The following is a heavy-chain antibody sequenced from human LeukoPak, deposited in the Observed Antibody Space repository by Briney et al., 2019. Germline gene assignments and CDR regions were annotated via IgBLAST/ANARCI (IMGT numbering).Heavy chain of an antibody. J-gene: IGHJ4*02. CDR2: INHSGST. V-gene: IGHV4-34*01. Sequence: PSETLSLTCAVYGGSFSGYYWSGIGQPPGKGLEWIGEINHSGSTNYNPSLKSRVTISVDTSKNQFSLKLNSVTAADTAVYYCARLSGSGSYYNVRPPSKYYFDYWGQGTLVTGSS. D-gene: IGHD3-10*01. CDR3: ARLSGSGSYYNVRPPSKYYFDY. CDR1: GGSFSGYY.